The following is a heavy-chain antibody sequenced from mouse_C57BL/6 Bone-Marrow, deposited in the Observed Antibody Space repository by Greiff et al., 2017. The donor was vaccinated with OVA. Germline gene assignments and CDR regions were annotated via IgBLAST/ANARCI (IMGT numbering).Heavy chain of an antibody. CDR1: GFTFSDYG. CDR2: ISSGSSTI. J-gene: IGHJ2*01. V-gene: IGHV5-17*01. Sequence: DVMLVESGGGLVKPGGSLKLSCAASGFTFSDYGMHWVRQAPEKGLEWVAYISSGSSTIYYADTVKGRFTISRDNAKNTLFLQMTSLRSEDTAMYYCHDSLFDYWGQGTTLTVSS. D-gene: IGHD2-4*01. CDR3: HDSLFDY.